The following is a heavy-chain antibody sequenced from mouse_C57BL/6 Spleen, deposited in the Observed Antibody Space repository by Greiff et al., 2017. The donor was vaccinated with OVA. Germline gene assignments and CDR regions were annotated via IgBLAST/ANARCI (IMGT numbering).Heavy chain of an antibody. J-gene: IGHJ2*01. V-gene: IGHV1-76*01. D-gene: IGHD2-3*01. CDR1: GYTFTDYY. CDR3: ARYGYYEGDYFDY. Sequence: VQLQQSGAELVRPGASVKLSCKASGYTFTDYYINWVKQRPGQGLEWIARIYPGSGNTYYNEKFKGKATLTAEKSSSTAYMQLSSLTSEDSAVYFCARYGYYEGDYFDYWGQGTTLTVSS. CDR2: IYPGSGNT.